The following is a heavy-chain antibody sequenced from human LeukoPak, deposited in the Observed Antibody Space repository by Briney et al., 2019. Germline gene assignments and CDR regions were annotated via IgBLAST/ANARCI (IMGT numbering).Heavy chain of an antibody. D-gene: IGHD3-10*01. J-gene: IGHJ4*02. CDR3: ARGVTMVRGVIIATRGYYFDY. V-gene: IGHV1-8*01. CDR1: GYTFTSYD. CDR2: MNPNSGNT. Sequence: ASVKVSCKASGYTFTSYDINWVRQATGQGLEWMGWMNPNSGNTGYAQKFQGRVTMTRNTSISTAYMELSSLRSEDTAVYYRARGVTMVRGVIIATRGYYFDYWGQGTLVTVSS.